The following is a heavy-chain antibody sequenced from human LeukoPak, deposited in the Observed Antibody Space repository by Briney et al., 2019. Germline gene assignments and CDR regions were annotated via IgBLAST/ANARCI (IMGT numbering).Heavy chain of an antibody. J-gene: IGHJ3*02. CDR2: IYYSGST. V-gene: IGHV4-59*08. D-gene: IGHD1-14*01. CDR3: ARRFGSGNHLFTFDI. Sequence: SETLSLTCTVSGDSISSYYWSWIRQPPGKGLEWIGYIYYSGSTNYNPSLKSRVTISVDTSKNQFSLKLSSVTAADTAVYYCARRFGSGNHLFTFDIWGQGTMVTVSS. CDR1: GDSISSYY.